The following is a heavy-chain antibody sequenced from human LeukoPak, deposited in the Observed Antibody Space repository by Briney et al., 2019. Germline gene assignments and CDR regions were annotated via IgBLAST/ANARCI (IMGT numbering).Heavy chain of an antibody. V-gene: IGHV4-39*01. Sequence: SETLSLTCTVSGGSISSSSYYWGWIRQPPGKGLEWIGSIYYSGSTYYNPSLKSRVTISVDTSKNQFSLKLSSVTAADTAVYYCARASRGSDFDYWGQGTLVTVSS. J-gene: IGHJ4*02. CDR3: ARASRGSDFDY. D-gene: IGHD3-10*01. CDR2: IYYSGST. CDR1: GGSISSSSYY.